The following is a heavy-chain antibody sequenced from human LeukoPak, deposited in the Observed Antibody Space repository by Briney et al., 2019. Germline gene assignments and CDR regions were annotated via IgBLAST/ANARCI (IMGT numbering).Heavy chain of an antibody. CDR1: GGSFSGYY. CDR2: VNHSGST. J-gene: IGHJ4*02. D-gene: IGHD3-10*01. Sequence: SETLSLTCAVYGGSFSGYYWSWIRQPPGKGLEWIGEVNHSGSTNYNPSLKSRVTISVDTSKNQFSLKLSSVTAADTAVYYCARGRSVAPLDYWGQGTLVTVSS. V-gene: IGHV4-34*01. CDR3: ARGRSVAPLDY.